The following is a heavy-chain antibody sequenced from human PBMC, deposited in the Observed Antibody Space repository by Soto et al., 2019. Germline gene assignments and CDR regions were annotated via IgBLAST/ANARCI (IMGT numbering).Heavy chain of an antibody. CDR3: AHATVTYYFEY. Sequence: QITLKESGPLLVEPTQTLTLTCSFSGFSLTTGGVGVGWLRQAPGKALECLGIIYWGDDKRYSPSLKNRLTITKDTSKNEVVLTMTNMDPVDTATYYCAHATVTYYFEYWGQGTLVTVSS. CDR2: IYWGDDK. D-gene: IGHD4-17*01. CDR1: GFSLTTGGVG. V-gene: IGHV2-5*02. J-gene: IGHJ4*02.